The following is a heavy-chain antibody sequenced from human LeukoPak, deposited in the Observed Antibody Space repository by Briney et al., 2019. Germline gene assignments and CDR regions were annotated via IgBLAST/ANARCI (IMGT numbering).Heavy chain of an antibody. V-gene: IGHV3-7*01. CDR1: GFTFGSYW. J-gene: IGHJ4*02. D-gene: IGHD3-22*01. CDR3: ARDVLVRYYDSSGYSDY. CDR2: IKQDGSEK. Sequence: GGSLRLSCAASGFTFGSYWMSWVRQAPGKGLEWVANIKQDGSEKYYVDSVKGRFTISRDNAKNSLYLQMNSLRAEDTAVYYCARDVLVRYYDSSGYSDYWGQGTLVTVSS.